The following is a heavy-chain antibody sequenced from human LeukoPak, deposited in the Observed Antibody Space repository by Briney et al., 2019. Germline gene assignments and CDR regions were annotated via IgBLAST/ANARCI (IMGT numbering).Heavy chain of an antibody. V-gene: IGHV4-61*01. CDR1: GGSVSSGTYF. Sequence: QVQLQESGPGLVKPSETLSLTCIVSGGSVSSGTYFLNWIRQAPGKGLEWIGYIDYNGRTNYNPSLKSRVTISLGTSKNQFPLKVRSVTATDTAVYYCATGTGWLTDHWGQGTLVTVSS. J-gene: IGHJ4*02. CDR2: IDYNGRT. D-gene: IGHD6-19*01. CDR3: ATGTGWLTDH.